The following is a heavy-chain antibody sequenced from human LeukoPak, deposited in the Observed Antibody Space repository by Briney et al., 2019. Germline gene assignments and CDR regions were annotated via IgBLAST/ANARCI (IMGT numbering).Heavy chain of an antibody. CDR3: ARGRRSIAAPSRRGGYYYYMDV. CDR2: MNPNSGNT. Sequence: ASVKVSCKASGYTFTSYDINWVRQATGQGLEWMGWMNPNSGNTGYAQKFQGRVTITRNTSISTAYMELSSLRSGDTAVYYCARGRRSIAAPSRRGGYYYYMDVWGKGTTVTVSS. J-gene: IGHJ6*03. CDR1: GYTFTSYD. D-gene: IGHD6-6*01. V-gene: IGHV1-8*03.